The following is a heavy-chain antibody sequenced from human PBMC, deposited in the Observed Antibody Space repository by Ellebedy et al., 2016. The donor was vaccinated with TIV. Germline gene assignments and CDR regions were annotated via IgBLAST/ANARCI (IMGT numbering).Heavy chain of an antibody. CDR2: ITYDGSNE. CDR3: SKMYGFDWLSPPGV. Sequence: GESLKISCAASGFTFSNYWMHWVRQAPGKGLEWVAVITYDGSNEYYADSVKGRFTISRDNSKNTLYLQMHSLRVEDTAVYFCSKMYGFDWLSPPGVWGQGTTVTVSS. D-gene: IGHD3-9*01. CDR1: GFTFSNYW. V-gene: IGHV3-30*18. J-gene: IGHJ6*02.